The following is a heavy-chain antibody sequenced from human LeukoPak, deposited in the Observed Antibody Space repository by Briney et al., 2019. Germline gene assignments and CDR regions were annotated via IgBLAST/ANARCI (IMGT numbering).Heavy chain of an antibody. Sequence: GGSLRLSCAASGFTFGSYWMHWVRQVPGKGLVWVSHVNGDGGTTSSADYVKGRFTISGDNAKNTLYLHMISLRAEDTAVYYCARDRGYTFDHWGQGTLVTVSS. J-gene: IGHJ4*02. CDR3: ARDRGYTFDH. V-gene: IGHV3-74*01. CDR1: GFTFGSYW. D-gene: IGHD3-22*01. CDR2: VNGDGGTT.